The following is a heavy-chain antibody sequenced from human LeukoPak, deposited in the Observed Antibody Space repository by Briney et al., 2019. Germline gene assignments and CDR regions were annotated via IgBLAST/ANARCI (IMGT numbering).Heavy chain of an antibody. D-gene: IGHD3-22*01. Sequence: GSLRLSCAASGFTFSDYYMSWIRQPPGKGLEWIGYIYYSGSTNYNPSLKSRVTISVDTSKNQFSLKLSSVTAADTAVYYCARQLPYYYDSSGYSTPPFDYWGQGTLVTVSS. V-gene: IGHV4-59*08. J-gene: IGHJ4*02. CDR2: IYYSGST. CDR1: GFTFSDYY. CDR3: ARQLPYYYDSSGYSTPPFDY.